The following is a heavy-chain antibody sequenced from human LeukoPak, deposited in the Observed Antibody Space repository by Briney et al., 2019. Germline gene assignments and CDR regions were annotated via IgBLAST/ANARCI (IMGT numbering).Heavy chain of an antibody. D-gene: IGHD3-9*01. Sequence: ASVKVSCKASGYTFTSYYMHWVRQAPGQGLEWMGIINPSGGSTSYAQKFQGRVTMTRDMSTSTVYMELSSLRSEDTAVYYCARGVLRYFDWPLPDYYYCYYMDVWGKGTTVTISS. CDR3: ARGVLRYFDWPLPDYYYCYYMDV. V-gene: IGHV1-46*01. CDR1: GYTFTSYY. J-gene: IGHJ6*03. CDR2: INPSGGST.